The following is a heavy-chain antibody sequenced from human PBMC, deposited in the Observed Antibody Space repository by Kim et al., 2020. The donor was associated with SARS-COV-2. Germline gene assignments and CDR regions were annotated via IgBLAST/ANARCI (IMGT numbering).Heavy chain of an antibody. CDR2: SRSSSYT. V-gene: IGHV3-11*03. J-gene: IGHJ6*02. CDR3: ATKDV. Sequence: SRSSSYTKYADSVKGRFTISRDNAKNSLYLQMNSLRAEDTAVYYCATKDVWGQGTTVTVSS.